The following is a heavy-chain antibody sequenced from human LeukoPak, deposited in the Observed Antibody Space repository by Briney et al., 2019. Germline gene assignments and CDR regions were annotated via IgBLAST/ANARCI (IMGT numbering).Heavy chain of an antibody. J-gene: IGHJ4*02. CDR2: ISHDGII. CDR3: ARDWVYKINY. V-gene: IGHV3-74*01. CDR1: GFTFSSYV. D-gene: IGHD5-24*01. Sequence: GGSLRLSCETAGFTFSSYVMHWVRRTPGKGLVWVSRISHDGIISYADSVKGRFTISRDNAKNTLTLQMNSLRVEDTAVYFCARDWVYKINYWGRGTLVTVSS.